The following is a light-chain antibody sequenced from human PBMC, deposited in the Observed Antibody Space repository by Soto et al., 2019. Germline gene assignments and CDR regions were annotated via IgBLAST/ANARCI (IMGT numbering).Light chain of an antibody. CDR1: SSDVGGYNY. CDR2: EVN. J-gene: IGLJ1*01. Sequence: QSVLTQPPSASGSPGQSVAISCTGTSSDVGGYNYVSWYQQHPGKAPKLMIYEVNKRPSGVPDRFSGSKSGNTASLTISGLQADDEADYYCCACAGRFTCVFGTGTKVTVL. V-gene: IGLV2-8*01. CDR3: CACAGRFTCV.